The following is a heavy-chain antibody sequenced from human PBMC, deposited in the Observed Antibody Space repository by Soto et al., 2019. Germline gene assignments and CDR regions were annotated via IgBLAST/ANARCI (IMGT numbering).Heavy chain of an antibody. J-gene: IGHJ5*02. CDR2: IYYSGST. D-gene: IGHD2-15*01. Sequence: LSLTCTVSGGSISSGGYSWSWILRHPGKCLEWIGYIYYSGSTYYNPSLKSRATISVDTSKNQFSLRLSSVTAADTAVYYCARAPGSGPNNWFDPWGQGTLVTVSS. CDR1: GGSISSGGYS. V-gene: IGHV4-31*02. CDR3: ARAPGSGPNNWFDP.